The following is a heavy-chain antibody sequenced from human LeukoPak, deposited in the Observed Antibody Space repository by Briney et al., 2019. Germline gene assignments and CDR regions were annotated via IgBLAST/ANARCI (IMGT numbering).Heavy chain of an antibody. CDR3: ARTYYDSSGYYQTLPPYYFDY. V-gene: IGHV4-39*01. Sequence: SETLSLTCTVSGGSTSSSNYYWGWIRQPPGKGLEWIGSIYYSGSTYYNPSLKSRVTISVDTSKNQFSLKLSSVTAADTAVYYCARTYYDSSGYYQTLPPYYFDYWGQGTLVTVSS. J-gene: IGHJ4*02. CDR1: GGSTSSSNYY. CDR2: IYYSGST. D-gene: IGHD3-22*01.